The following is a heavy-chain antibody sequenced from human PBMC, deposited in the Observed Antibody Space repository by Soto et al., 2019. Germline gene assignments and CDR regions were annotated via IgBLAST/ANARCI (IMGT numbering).Heavy chain of an antibody. Sequence: GGSLRLSCAASGFTVSSNYMSWVRQAPGKGLEWVSVIYSGGSTYYADSVKGRFTISRDNSKNTLYLQMNSLRAEDTAVYYCARNSWDYVDYYYYYMDVWGKGTTVTVSS. J-gene: IGHJ6*03. CDR2: IYSGGST. V-gene: IGHV3-66*01. CDR3: ARNSWDYVDYYYYYMDV. D-gene: IGHD3-16*01. CDR1: GFTVSSNY.